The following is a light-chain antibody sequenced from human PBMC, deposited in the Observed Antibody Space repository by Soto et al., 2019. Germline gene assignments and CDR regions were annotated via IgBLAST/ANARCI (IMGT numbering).Light chain of an antibody. CDR3: QQYNSYPLT. Sequence: DIQMTQSPSTLSASVGDRVTITCRASQTINNLLAWYQQKPGRAPTLLIYKASTLESGVPSRFSGSGSGTEFTLTISSLQPEDFATYCCQQYNSYPLTFGQGTRLEIK. J-gene: IGKJ5*01. CDR2: KAS. V-gene: IGKV1-5*03. CDR1: QTINNL.